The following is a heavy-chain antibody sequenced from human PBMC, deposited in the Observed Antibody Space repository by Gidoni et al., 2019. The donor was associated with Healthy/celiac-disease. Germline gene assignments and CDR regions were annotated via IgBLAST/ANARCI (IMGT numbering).Heavy chain of an antibody. Sequence: EVQLVESGGGLVQPGGSLRLSCAASGFTFSSYSMNWVRQAPGKGLEWVSYISSSSSTIYYADSVKGRFTISRDNAKNSLYLQMNSLRDEDTAVYYCAREGDDVDTAMVTFDYWGQGTLVTVSS. D-gene: IGHD5-18*01. CDR2: ISSSSSTI. V-gene: IGHV3-48*02. CDR3: AREGDDVDTAMVTFDY. CDR1: GFTFSSYS. J-gene: IGHJ4*02.